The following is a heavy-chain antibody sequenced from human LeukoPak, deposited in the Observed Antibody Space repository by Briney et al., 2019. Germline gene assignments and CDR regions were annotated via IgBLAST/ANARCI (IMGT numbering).Heavy chain of an antibody. CDR1: GVSISTHFYY. Sequence: SETLSLTCTVSGVSISTHFYYWGWIRQTPGKALEWIGNMYCRGSTYYNPSLNSRVSMSLDTSKNQFSLRLSSVTAADTAVYYCARDLGHSSSSGAFDIWGQGTMVTVSS. D-gene: IGHD6-6*01. CDR2: MYCRGST. J-gene: IGHJ3*02. V-gene: IGHV4-39*07. CDR3: ARDLGHSSSSGAFDI.